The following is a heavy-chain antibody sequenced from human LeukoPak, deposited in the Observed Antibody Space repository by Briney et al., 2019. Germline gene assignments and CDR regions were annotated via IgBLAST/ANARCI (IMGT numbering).Heavy chain of an antibody. Sequence: PGGSLRLSCSASGFSFRSYAMHWVRQAPGKGLEFVSGINDDWGTTDYADSVKGRFTISRDSSKNTVFLQMNSLRVEDTAVYYCARVSVPKGEYFQHWGQGTLVTVSS. CDR3: ARVSVPKGEYFQH. J-gene: IGHJ1*01. CDR1: GFSFRSYA. CDR2: INDDWGTT. V-gene: IGHV3-64*04. D-gene: IGHD2-2*01.